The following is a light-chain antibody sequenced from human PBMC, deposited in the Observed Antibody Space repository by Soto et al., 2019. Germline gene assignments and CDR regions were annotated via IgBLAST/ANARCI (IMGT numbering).Light chain of an antibody. J-gene: IGLJ2*01. CDR3: AAWDDTLSGVV. V-gene: IGLV1-44*01. Sequence: QPVLTQPPSASGTPGQRVTISCSGSTSNIGTNPVNWYQQLAGTAPKLLIYRNDLRPSGVPARFSGSKSGTSASLAISGLQSEDEAQYYCAAWDDTLSGVVFGGGTKLTVL. CDR1: TSNIGTNP. CDR2: RND.